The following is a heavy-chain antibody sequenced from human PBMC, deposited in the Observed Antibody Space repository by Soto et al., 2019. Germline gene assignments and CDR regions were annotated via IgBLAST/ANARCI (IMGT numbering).Heavy chain of an antibody. D-gene: IGHD3-16*01. CDR3: AIAHDRGGSTTFIH. CDR1: GFTFDDNA. J-gene: IGHJ4*02. CDR2: INWKSDT. Sequence: SLKISCAVSGFTFDDNAMHWVRQAPEKGLEWVSGINWKSDTGYADSVKGRFTISRDNAENSLYLQMNSLRAEDTALYYCAIAHDRGGSTTFIHWGPVSQVTVAS. V-gene: IGHV3-9*01.